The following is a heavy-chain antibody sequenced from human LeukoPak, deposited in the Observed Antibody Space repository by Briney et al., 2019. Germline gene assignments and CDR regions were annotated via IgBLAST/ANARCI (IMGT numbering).Heavy chain of an antibody. CDR2: IYTSGST. CDR1: GGSISSGSYY. D-gene: IGHD3-22*01. Sequence: SETLSLTCTVSGGSISSGSYYWSWIRQPAGKGLEWIGRIYTSGSTNYNPSLKSRVTISVDTSKNQFSLKLSSVTAADTAVYYCAKGRGYYDSSGYYRRRAFDIWGQGTMVTVSS. J-gene: IGHJ3*02. CDR3: AKGRGYYDSSGYYRRRAFDI. V-gene: IGHV4-61*02.